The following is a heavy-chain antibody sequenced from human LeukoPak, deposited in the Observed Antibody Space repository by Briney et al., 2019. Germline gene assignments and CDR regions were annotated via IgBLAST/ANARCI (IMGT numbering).Heavy chain of an antibody. Sequence: SQTLSLTCTVSGGSISSGSYYWRWIRQPAGKGLEWIGRIYTSGSTNYNPSLKSRVTISVDTSKNQFSLKLSSVTAADTAVYYCARDPWYYDSNGIWGQGTMVTVSS. CDR3: ARDPWYYDSNGI. V-gene: IGHV4-61*02. D-gene: IGHD3-22*01. CDR2: IYTSGST. CDR1: GGSISSGSYY. J-gene: IGHJ3*02.